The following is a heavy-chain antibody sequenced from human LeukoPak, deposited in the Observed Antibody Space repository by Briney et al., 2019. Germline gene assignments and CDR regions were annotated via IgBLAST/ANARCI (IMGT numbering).Heavy chain of an antibody. J-gene: IGHJ5*02. D-gene: IGHD2-2*03. Sequence: GGPVRLLHAVWGLPFNRHAMLWAPRARGRALEYVTDLTRRGGSTYYANSVKGRFTISRDNSKSTVYLQVGSLRAEDMAVYYCARAGGYCSSTCCDWVDPWGQGTLVTVSS. CDR1: GLPFNRHA. CDR2: LTRRGGST. CDR3: ARAGGYCSSTCCDWVDP. V-gene: IGHV3-64*01.